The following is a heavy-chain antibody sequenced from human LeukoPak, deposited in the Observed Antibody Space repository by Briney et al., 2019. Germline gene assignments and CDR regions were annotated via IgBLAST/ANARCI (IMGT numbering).Heavy chain of an antibody. Sequence: SETLSLTCTVSGDSISSGDYYWSWIRQPPGKGLEWIGYIYYSGSTYYNPSLKSRVTISVDTSKNQFSLKLSSVTAADTAVYYCARDTVTLPYYYYGMDVWGQGTTVTVSS. D-gene: IGHD4-11*01. CDR3: ARDTVTLPYYYYGMDV. J-gene: IGHJ6*02. V-gene: IGHV4-30-4*01. CDR2: IYYSGST. CDR1: GDSISSGDYY.